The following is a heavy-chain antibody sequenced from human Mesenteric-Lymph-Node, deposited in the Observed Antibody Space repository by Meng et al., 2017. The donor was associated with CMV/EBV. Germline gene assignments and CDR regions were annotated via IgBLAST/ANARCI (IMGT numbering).Heavy chain of an antibody. V-gene: IGHV3-23*01. CDR1: EFTISNYA. Sequence: GGSLRLSCAPSEFTISNYAMNWVRQAPGKGLEWVPTISVSGGSSYYADSVKGRFTISRDNSKNTLYLQMNSLRAEDTAVYYCAKVEAYSRSSEQIYSYYGMDVWGQGTTVTVSS. CDR2: ISVSGGSS. D-gene: IGHD6-13*01. CDR3: AKVEAYSRSSEQIYSYYGMDV. J-gene: IGHJ6*02.